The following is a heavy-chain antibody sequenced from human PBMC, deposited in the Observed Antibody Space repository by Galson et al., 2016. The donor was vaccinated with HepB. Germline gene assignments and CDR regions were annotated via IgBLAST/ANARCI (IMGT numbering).Heavy chain of an antibody. CDR2: VGHSGDS. D-gene: IGHD2-21*01. V-gene: IGHV4-34*01. J-gene: IGHJ4*02. CDR3: RLAYCNPDCTDH. Sequence: SETLSLTCTFHGVSLSDYYWSWIRQSPGKGLEWIGEVGHSGDSKYITSLRSRLTMSVDTSKNHFSLNLKSVTAADTAVYYCRLAYCNPDCTDHWGQGPLVTVSS. CDR1: GVSLSDYY.